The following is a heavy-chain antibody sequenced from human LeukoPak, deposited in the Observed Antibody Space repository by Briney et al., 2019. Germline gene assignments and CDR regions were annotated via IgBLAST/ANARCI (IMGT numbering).Heavy chain of an antibody. CDR3: ARDREWEPLGWFDP. CDR2: IYYSGIT. V-gene: IGHV4-59*01. Sequence: PSETLSFTCTGSGGSISSYYWSWIRQPPGKGLEGIGYIYYSGITNYNPSLKSRVTISVDTSKNQFSLKLSSVPAADTALYYCARDREWEPLGWFDPWGQGTLVTVPS. J-gene: IGHJ5*02. D-gene: IGHD1-26*01. CDR1: GGSISSYY.